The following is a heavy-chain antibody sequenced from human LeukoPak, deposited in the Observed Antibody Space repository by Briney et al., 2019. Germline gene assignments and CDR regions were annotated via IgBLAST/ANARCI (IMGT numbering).Heavy chain of an antibody. CDR2: INHSGST. V-gene: IGHV4-34*01. CDR3: AREEAAYSSSWRIGYYYYGMDV. Sequence: SETLSLTCAVYGGSFSGYYWSWIRQPPGKGLEWIGEINHSGSTNYNPSLKSRVTISVDTSKNQFSLKLSSVTAADTAVYYCAREEAAYSSSWRIGYYYYGMDVWGQGTTVTVSS. D-gene: IGHD6-13*01. J-gene: IGHJ6*02. CDR1: GGSFSGYY.